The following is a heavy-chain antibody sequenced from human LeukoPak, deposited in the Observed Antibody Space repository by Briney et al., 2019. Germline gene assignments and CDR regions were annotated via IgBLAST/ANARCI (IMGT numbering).Heavy chain of an antibody. V-gene: IGHV4-4*07. J-gene: IGHJ4*02. D-gene: IGHD1-26*01. CDR1: GGSISSYY. CDR2: IYASGST. CDR3: ARDYGDLYSGSYFDY. Sequence: SETLSLTCTVSGGSISSYYWSWIRQPAGKGLEWIGRIYASGSTNYNPSLKSRVTMSVDTSKNQFSLKLSSVTAADTAVYYCARDYGDLYSGSYFDYWGQGTLVTVSS.